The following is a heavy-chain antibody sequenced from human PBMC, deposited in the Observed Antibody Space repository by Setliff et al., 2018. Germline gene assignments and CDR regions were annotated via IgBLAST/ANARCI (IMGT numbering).Heavy chain of an antibody. D-gene: IGHD3-22*01. J-gene: IGHJ1*01. CDR2: INPNSGGT. V-gene: IGHV1-2*04. CDR1: GYTFTGYY. Sequence: ASVKVSCKASGYTFTGYYMHWVRQAPGQGLEWMGWINPNSGGTNYAQKFQGWVTMTRDTSISTAYMELSRLRSDDTAVYYCARADMYYYDSSGFWAEYFQHWSQGTLVTVSS. CDR3: ARADMYYYDSSGFWAEYFQH.